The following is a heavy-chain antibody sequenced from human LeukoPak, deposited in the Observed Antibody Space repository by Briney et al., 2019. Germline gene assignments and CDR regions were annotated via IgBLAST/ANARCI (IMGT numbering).Heavy chain of an antibody. CDR3: AKDRWVY. J-gene: IGHJ4*02. D-gene: IGHD4-23*01. CDR2: ISGYGDNI. Sequence: GGSLRLSCAASGFTFSLYAMSWVRQAPGKGPEWVSSISGYGDNIYYADSVKGRFTISRDNSKNTLYLQMNSLRAEDTAVYYCAKDRWVYWGQGTLVTVSS. CDR1: GFTFSLYA. V-gene: IGHV3-23*01.